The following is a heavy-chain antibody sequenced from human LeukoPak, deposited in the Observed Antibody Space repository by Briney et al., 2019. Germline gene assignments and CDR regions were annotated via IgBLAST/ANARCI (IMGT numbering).Heavy chain of an antibody. CDR2: ISYDGSNK. J-gene: IGHJ4*02. V-gene: IGHV3-30*03. D-gene: IGHD1-26*01. CDR3: ARDGGSPDGVHY. Sequence: PGGSLRLSCAASGFTFSSYGMHWVRQAPGKGLEWVAVISYDGSNKYYADSVKGRFTISRDNSKNTLYLQMNSLRAEDTAVYYCARDGGSPDGVHYWGQGTLVTVSS. CDR1: GFTFSSYG.